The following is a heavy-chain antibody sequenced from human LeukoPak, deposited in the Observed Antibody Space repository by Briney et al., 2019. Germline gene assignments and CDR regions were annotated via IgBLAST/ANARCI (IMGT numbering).Heavy chain of an antibody. V-gene: IGHV4-59*08. J-gene: IGHJ4*02. Sequence: SETLSLTCTVSGDSITSYYWSWIRQPPGEGLEWIGYIFHTGNTNYNPSLKSRVSMSLDTSKSQISLRLNSVTAADTAVYYCAKHRFGEPRFGNWGQGSLVSVSS. CDR1: GDSITSYY. CDR2: IFHTGNT. CDR3: AKHRFGEPRFGN. D-gene: IGHD3-10*01.